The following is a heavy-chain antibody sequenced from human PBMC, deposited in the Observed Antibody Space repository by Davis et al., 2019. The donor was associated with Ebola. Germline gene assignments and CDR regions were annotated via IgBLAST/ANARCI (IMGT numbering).Heavy chain of an antibody. V-gene: IGHV4-4*02. D-gene: IGHD3-22*01. CDR2: IYHSGST. CDR3: ARVVSGYYPWYFDY. J-gene: IGHJ4*02. CDR1: GVSISSSNR. Sequence: GSLRLSCAVSGVSISSSNRWSWVRQPPGKGLEWIGEIYHSGSTNYNPSLKSRVTISVDKSKNQFSLKLSSVTAADTAVYYCARVVSGYYPWYFDYWGQGTLVTVSS.